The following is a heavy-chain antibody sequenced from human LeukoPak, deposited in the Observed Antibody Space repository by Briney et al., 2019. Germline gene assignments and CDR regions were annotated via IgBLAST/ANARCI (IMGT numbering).Heavy chain of an antibody. CDR2: ISASGGST. V-gene: IGHV3-23*01. CDR3: AKDVRVGGGGMDV. D-gene: IGHD1-26*01. CDR1: GFTFSSSA. J-gene: IGHJ6*02. Sequence: PGGSLRLSCAASGFTFSSSAMSWVRQAPGKGLEWVSLISASGGSTYYADSVKGRFTISRDNSKNTLYPQMNSLRAEDTAIYYCAKDVRVGGGGMDVWGQGTPVTVSS.